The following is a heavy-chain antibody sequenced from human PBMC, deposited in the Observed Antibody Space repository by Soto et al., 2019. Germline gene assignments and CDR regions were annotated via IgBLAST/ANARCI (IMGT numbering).Heavy chain of an antibody. CDR3: AKDAGYSSSWYDY. CDR2: ISWDGGST. CDR1: GFTFDDYT. Sequence: EVQLVESGGVVVQPGGSLRLSCAASGFTFDDYTMHWVRQAPGKGLEWVSLISWDGGSTYYADSVKGRFTISRDNSKNSLYLQMNSLRTEDTALYYCAKDAGYSSSWYDYWGQGTLVTVSS. J-gene: IGHJ4*02. D-gene: IGHD6-13*01. V-gene: IGHV3-43*01.